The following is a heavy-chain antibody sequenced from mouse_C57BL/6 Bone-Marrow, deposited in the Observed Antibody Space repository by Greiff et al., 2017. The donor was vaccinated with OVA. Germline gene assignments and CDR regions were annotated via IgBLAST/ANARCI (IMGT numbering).Heavy chain of an antibody. D-gene: IGHD1-1*01. J-gene: IGHJ1*03. CDR2: INPSTGGT. CDR3: ARRLITTEPYFDV. CDR1: GYTFTSYW. V-gene: IGHV1-53*01. Sequence: QVQLQQPGTELVKPGASVKLSCKASGYTFTSYWMHWVKQRPGQGLEWIGNINPSTGGTNYNEKFKTKATLTVDKSSTTAYMQLSRLPSEDSAVYYCARRLITTEPYFDVWGTGTTVTVSS.